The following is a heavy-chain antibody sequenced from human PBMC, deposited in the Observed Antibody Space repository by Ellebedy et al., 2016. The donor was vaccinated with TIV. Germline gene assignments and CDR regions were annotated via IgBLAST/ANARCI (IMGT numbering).Heavy chain of an antibody. J-gene: IGHJ4*02. V-gene: IGHV4-39*01. D-gene: IGHD2-21*01. CDR1: GGSISSSSYY. Sequence: MPSETLSLTCTVSGGSISSSSYYWGWIRQPPGKGLEWIGSIYYSGSTYYNPSLKSRVTISVDTSKNQFSLKLSSVTAADMAVYYCASFPKGRVIDWGQGTLVTVSS. CDR2: IYYSGST. CDR3: ASFPKGRVID.